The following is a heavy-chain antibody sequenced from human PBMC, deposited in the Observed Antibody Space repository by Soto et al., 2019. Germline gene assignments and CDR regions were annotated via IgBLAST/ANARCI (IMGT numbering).Heavy chain of an antibody. Sequence: QVQLVQSGAEVKKPGSSVKVSCKDSGGTFSTYSMFWVRQAPGQGLEWMGRIIPMLGVRNYAQRFQDRVTITADKSTATGHRELSSLRSEDTALYYWTIGSWSGEVFDIWGQGTMVTVSS. V-gene: IGHV1-69*02. D-gene: IGHD2-21*01. CDR2: IIPMLGVR. CDR1: GGTFSTYS. CDR3: TIGSWSGEVFDI. J-gene: IGHJ3*02.